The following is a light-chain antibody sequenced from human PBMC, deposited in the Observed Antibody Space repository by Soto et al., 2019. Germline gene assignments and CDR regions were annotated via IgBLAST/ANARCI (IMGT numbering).Light chain of an antibody. Sequence: QSVLTQPASVSGSPGQSITISCTGTSSDVGGYDYVSWYQQHPGKAPRLMIYDVNNRPSGVSNRFSGSKSGNTASLTTSGLQAEDEADYYCNSYSTSSTPLVFGGGTKLTVL. CDR3: NSYSTSSTPLV. J-gene: IGLJ2*01. CDR1: SSDVGGYDY. CDR2: DVN. V-gene: IGLV2-14*03.